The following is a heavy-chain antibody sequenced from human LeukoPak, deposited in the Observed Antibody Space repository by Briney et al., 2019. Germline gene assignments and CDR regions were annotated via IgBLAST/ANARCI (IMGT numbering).Heavy chain of an antibody. Sequence: SETLSLTCTVSGGSISSSSYYWGWIRQPPGKGLEWIGSIYYSGSTYYNPSLKSRVTISVDTSKNQFSLKLSSVTAADTAVYYCARDPTPFPSGPDYWGQGTLVTVSS. CDR3: ARDPTPFPSGPDY. D-gene: IGHD6-25*01. J-gene: IGHJ4*02. CDR2: IYYSGST. CDR1: GGSISSSSYY. V-gene: IGHV4-39*07.